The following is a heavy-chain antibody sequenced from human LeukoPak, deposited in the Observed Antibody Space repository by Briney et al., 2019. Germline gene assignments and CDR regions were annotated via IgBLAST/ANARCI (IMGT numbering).Heavy chain of an antibody. J-gene: IGHJ5*02. CDR3: ARDVTYHGGDWFDP. V-gene: IGHV3-48*04. Sequence: GGSLRLSCAASEFTFSSYSKSWVRQAPGKGLEWVSYISSTASSIYYADSVKGRFTISRDNAKNSLYLQMNSLRAEDTAVYYCARDVTYHGGDWFDPWGQGTLVTVSS. CDR1: EFTFSSYS. CDR2: ISSTASSI. D-gene: IGHD4-23*01.